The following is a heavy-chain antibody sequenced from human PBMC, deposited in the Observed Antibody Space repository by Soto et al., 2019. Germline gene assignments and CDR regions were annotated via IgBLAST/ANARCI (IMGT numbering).Heavy chain of an antibody. V-gene: IGHV4-34*01. J-gene: IGHJ5*02. Sequence: SETLSLTCAVYGGSFSGYYWSWIRQPPGKGLEWIGEINHSGSTNYNPSLKSRVTISVDTSKNQFSLKLSSVTAADTAVYYCARGYSSSWYFSRFDPWGQGTPVTVSS. CDR3: ARGYSSSWYFSRFDP. CDR1: GGSFSGYY. CDR2: INHSGST. D-gene: IGHD6-13*01.